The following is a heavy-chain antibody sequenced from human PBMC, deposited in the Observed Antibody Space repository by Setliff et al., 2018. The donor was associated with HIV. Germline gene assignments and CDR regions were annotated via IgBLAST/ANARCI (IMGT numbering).Heavy chain of an antibody. Sequence: VKVSCKASGYTFTDYYIHWVRQAPGKGLEWMGRVDPEDGERIYGEKFRGRVTIAADTSTDTAYMELSSLRSEDTALYYCASDPTYSSGSPDIWGQGTMGTVS. CDR2: VDPEDGER. V-gene: IGHV1-69-2*01. CDR3: ASDPTYSSGSPDI. D-gene: IGHD3-22*01. CDR1: GYTFTDYY. J-gene: IGHJ3*02.